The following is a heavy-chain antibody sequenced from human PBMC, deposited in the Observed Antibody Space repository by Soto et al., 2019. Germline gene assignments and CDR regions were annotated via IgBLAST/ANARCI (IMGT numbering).Heavy chain of an antibody. V-gene: IGHV1-2*04. CDR3: ARDEGGSYYVFWGGYQPYYYYGMDV. Sequence: ASVKVSCKASGYTFTGYYMHWVRQAPGQGLEWMGWINPNSGGTNYAQKFQGWVTMTRDTSISTAYMELSRLRSDDTAVYYCARDEGGSYYVFWGGYQPYYYYGMDVWGQGTTVTVSS. CDR2: INPNSGGT. D-gene: IGHD3-3*01. CDR1: GYTFTGYY. J-gene: IGHJ6*02.